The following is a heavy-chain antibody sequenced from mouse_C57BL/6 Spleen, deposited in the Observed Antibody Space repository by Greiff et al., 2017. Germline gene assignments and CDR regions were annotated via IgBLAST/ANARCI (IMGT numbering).Heavy chain of an antibody. CDR2: IPPNSGST. J-gene: IGHJ2*01. V-gene: IGHV1-64*01. CDR1: GYTFTSYW. D-gene: IGHD2-1*01. CDR3: ARENYYGNYDY. Sequence: QVQLQQPGAELVKPGASVKLSCKASGYTFTSYWLHWVKQRPGQGLEWIGMIPPNSGSTTYTEKFKRKATLTVDKSSRTAYMQLSSLTSEDSAVYYCARENYYGNYDYWGQGTTLTVSS.